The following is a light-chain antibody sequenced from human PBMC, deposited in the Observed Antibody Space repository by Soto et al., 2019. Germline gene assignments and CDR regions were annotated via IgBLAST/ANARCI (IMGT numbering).Light chain of an antibody. CDR1: SSDVGGYTY. CDR3: SSYAGSNFWV. V-gene: IGLV2-8*01. CDR2: EVS. J-gene: IGLJ3*02. Sequence: QSALTQPPSASGSPGQSVTISCTGTSSDVGGYTYVSWYQQHPGKAPKLIIYEVSKRPSGVPDRFSGSKSGNTASLTVSGPQAEDEADYYCSSYAGSNFWVFGGGTKVTVL.